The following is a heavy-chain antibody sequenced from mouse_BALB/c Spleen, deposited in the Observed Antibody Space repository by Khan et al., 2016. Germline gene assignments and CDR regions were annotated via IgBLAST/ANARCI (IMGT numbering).Heavy chain of an antibody. V-gene: IGHV1-20*02. D-gene: IGHD2-5*01. Sequence: EVQLQESGPELVKPGASVKISCKASGYSFTGYFMNWVMQSHGKSLEWIGRINPYNGDTFYNQKFKGKATLTVDKSSSTAHMELRSLASEDSAVYYCARGGRVRAAYAMDYWGQGTSVTVSS. CDR1: GYSFTGYF. CDR3: ARGGRVRAAYAMDY. CDR2: INPYNGDT. J-gene: IGHJ4*01.